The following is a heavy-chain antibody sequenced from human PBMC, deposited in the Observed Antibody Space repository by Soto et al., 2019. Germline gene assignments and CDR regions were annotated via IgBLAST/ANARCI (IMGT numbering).Heavy chain of an antibody. V-gene: IGHV3-74*01. CDR3: AKDQGSG. J-gene: IGHJ4*02. CDR1: GFNFGTSW. Sequence: EVQLVESGGGLVQPGGSLRLSCAASGFNFGTSWMHWVRQAPGKGLVWVSRIDGDGDPTNYADSVKGRFTISRDNAKNTLFLQMNSLRAEDTAVYYCAKDQGSGWGQGALVTVSS. D-gene: IGHD6-19*01. CDR2: IDGDGDPT.